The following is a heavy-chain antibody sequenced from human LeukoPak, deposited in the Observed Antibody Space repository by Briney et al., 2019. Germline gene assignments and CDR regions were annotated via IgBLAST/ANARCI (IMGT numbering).Heavy chain of an antibody. CDR3: ARVTGYRIEDYFDY. Sequence: SETLSLTCTVSGGSISSSSYYWGWIRQPPGKGLGWIGSIYYSGSTYYNPSLKSRVTISVDTSKNQFPLKLSSVTAADTAVYYCARVTGYRIEDYFDYWGQGTLVTVSS. V-gene: IGHV4-39*06. CDR2: IYYSGST. J-gene: IGHJ4*02. D-gene: IGHD6-13*01. CDR1: GGSISSSSYY.